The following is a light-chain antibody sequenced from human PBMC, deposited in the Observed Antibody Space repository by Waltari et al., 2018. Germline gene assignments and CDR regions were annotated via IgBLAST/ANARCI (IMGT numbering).Light chain of an antibody. J-gene: IGKJ3*01. CDR2: LGY. CDR1: QSLLHDNGYNF. Sequence: DIVMTQSPLSLPVTPGEPASISCKSSQSLLHDNGYNFLDWYLQKPGQSPQLLIYLGYMRAPGVPDRVNGSGSGTDFTLKISRVEAEDVGVYYCMQALQIPPTFGPGTKVEI. V-gene: IGKV2-28*01. CDR3: MQALQIPPT.